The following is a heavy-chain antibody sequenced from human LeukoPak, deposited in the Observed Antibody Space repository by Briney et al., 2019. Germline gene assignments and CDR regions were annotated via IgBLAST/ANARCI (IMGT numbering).Heavy chain of an antibody. V-gene: IGHV4-39*01. CDR3: ASRAFWSGYVDV. J-gene: IGHJ6*04. Sequence: PSETLSLTCTVSSDSISPYYWSWIRQPPGKGLGWIGSIHYSGNTYYKLSLESRVTISLDTSKNQFSLKLSSATAADTAVYYCASRAFWSGYVDVWGKGTTVTVSS. CDR1: SDSISPYY. CDR2: IHYSGNT. D-gene: IGHD3-3*01.